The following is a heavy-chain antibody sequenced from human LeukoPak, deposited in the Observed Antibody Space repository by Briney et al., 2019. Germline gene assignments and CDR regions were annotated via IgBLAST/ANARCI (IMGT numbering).Heavy chain of an antibody. Sequence: SETLSLTCTVSGGSVSSGSYYWSWIRQPPGKGLEWIGYIYYSGSTNYNPSLKSRATISVDTSKNQFSLKLSSVTAADTAVYYCARSTGSQLLWFGEFDYWGRGTLVTVSS. CDR3: ARSTGSQLLWFGEFDY. CDR2: IYYSGST. CDR1: GGSVSSGSYY. D-gene: IGHD3-10*01. V-gene: IGHV4-61*01. J-gene: IGHJ4*02.